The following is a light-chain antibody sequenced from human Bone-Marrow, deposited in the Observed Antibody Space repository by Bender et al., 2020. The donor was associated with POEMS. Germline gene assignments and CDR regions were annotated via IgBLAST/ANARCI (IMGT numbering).Light chain of an antibody. CDR3: AVWDDSLNGWV. CDR1: SSNIGAHA. CDR2: SSH. J-gene: IGLJ3*02. V-gene: IGLV1-44*01. Sequence: QSVLTQPPSASGTPGQRVTISCSGGSSNIGAHAVHWYQHLPGTAPKLLIYSSHRRPSEVPDRFSGSRSGTSASLAISGVQSEDEADYYCAVWDDSLNGWVFGGGTKLTVL.